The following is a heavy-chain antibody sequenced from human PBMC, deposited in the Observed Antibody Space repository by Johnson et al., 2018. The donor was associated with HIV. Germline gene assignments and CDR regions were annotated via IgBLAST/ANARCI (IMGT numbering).Heavy chain of an antibody. CDR3: SREMYYNFWSGHGAFDI. CDR1: GFTVSSNY. J-gene: IGHJ3*02. CDR2: IYSGGNT. D-gene: IGHD3-3*01. V-gene: IGHV3-66*01. Sequence: VQLVESGGGLVQPGGSLRLSCAASGFTVSSNYMSWVRQAPGKGLEWVSVIYSGGNTYYADSVKGRFTISRDNSKNTLYLQMNSLRAEDLAVYYCSREMYYNFWSGHGAFDIWGQGTMVTVSS.